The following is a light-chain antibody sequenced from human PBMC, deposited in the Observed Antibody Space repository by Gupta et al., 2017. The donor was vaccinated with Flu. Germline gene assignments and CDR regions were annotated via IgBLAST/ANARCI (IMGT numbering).Light chain of an antibody. J-gene: IGLJ3*02. V-gene: IGLV3-1*01. CDR1: KLWAKY. Sequence: SFELTQPPSVSVSPGQTASITCSGNKLWAKYVCWFQQKPGQSPVLVIYRESKRPSGVPDRFSGSNSGNTATLTISGTQAMDEADYYCQSWDSNTASSVFGGGTKLTVL. CDR2: RES. CDR3: QSWDSNTASSV.